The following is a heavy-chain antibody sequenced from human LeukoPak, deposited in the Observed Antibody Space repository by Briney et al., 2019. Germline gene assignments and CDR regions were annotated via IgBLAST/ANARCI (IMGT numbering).Heavy chain of an antibody. J-gene: IGHJ4*02. CDR1: GFTFSSYA. D-gene: IGHD3-22*01. V-gene: IGHV3-30*04. CDR3: AKDPYDYYDSSGYYYEPYFDY. CDR2: ISYDGSNK. Sequence: GGSLRLSCAASGFTFSSYAMHWVRQAPGKGLEWVAVISYDGSNKYYADSVKGRFTISRDNSKNTLYLQMNSLRAEDTAVYYCAKDPYDYYDSSGYYYEPYFDYWGQGTLVTVSS.